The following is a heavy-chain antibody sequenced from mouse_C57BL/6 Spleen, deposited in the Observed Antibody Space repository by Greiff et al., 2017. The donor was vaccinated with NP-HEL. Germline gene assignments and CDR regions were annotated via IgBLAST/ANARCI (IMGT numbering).Heavy chain of an antibody. CDR3: ARERDGYSPFAY. Sequence: VQLQQSGAELVRPGSSVKLSCKASGYTFTSYWMDWVKQRPGQGLEWIGNIYPSDSETHYNQKFKDKATLTVDKSSSTAYMQLSSLTSEDSAVYYGARERDGYSPFAYWGQGTLVTVSA. D-gene: IGHD2-3*01. CDR1: GYTFTSYW. J-gene: IGHJ3*01. CDR2: IYPSDSET. V-gene: IGHV1-61*01.